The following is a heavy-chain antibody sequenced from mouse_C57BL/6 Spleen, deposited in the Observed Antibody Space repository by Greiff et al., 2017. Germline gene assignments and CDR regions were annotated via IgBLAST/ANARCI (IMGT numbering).Heavy chain of an antibody. CDR2: IDPANGDT. CDR1: GFTFTDDY. V-gene: IGHV14-4*01. D-gene: IGHD3-3*01. CDR3: TTLSFAY. Sequence: EVQLQQSGAELVMPGASVTLSCTASGFTFTDDYMHWVKQRPEQGLEWIGGIDPANGDTEYAPKFQGKATITADTSSNTAYLQLSSLTSDDTDVYYCTTLSFAYWGQGTLVTVSA. J-gene: IGHJ3*01.